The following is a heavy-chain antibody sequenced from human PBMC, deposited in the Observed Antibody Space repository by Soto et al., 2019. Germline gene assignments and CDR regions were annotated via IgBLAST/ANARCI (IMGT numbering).Heavy chain of an antibody. D-gene: IGHD3-9*01. CDR1: GGSISSGGYS. Sequence: NPSETLSLTCAVSGGSISSGGYSWSWIRQPPGKGLEWIGYIYHSGSTYYNPSLKSRVTISVDRSKNQFSLKLSSVTAADTAVYYCARERHFDWLSIYYFDYWGQGTLVTVSS. CDR3: ARERHFDWLSIYYFDY. J-gene: IGHJ4*02. CDR2: IYHSGST. V-gene: IGHV4-30-2*01.